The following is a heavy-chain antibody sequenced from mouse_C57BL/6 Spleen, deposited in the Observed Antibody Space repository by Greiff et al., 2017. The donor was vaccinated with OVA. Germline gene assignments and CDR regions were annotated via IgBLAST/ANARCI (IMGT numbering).Heavy chain of an antibody. D-gene: IGHD1-1*02. CDR3: ARNGGYYWYFDV. V-gene: IGHV1-76*01. Sequence: VKLQESGAELVRPGASVKLSCKASGYTFTDYYINWVKQRPGQGLEWIARIYPGSGNTYYNEKFKGKATLTAEKSSSTAYMQLSSLTSEDSAVYFCARNGGYYWYFDVWGTGTTVTVSS. CDR2: IYPGSGNT. J-gene: IGHJ1*03. CDR1: GYTFTDYY.